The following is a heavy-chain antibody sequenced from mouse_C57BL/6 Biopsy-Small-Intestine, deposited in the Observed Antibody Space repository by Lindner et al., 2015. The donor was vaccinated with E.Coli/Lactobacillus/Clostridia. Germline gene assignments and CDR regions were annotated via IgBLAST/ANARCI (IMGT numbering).Heavy chain of an antibody. J-gene: IGHJ2*01. CDR3: APYGYDFDY. D-gene: IGHD2-2*01. Sequence: VQLQESGPELVKPGASVKMSCRASGYTFTDYNMHWVKQSHGKSLEWIGYINPTNGDTNYNQKFKGKATLTVDKSSSTAYMELRSLTSDDSAVFYCAPYGYDFDYWGQGTTLTVSS. V-gene: IGHV1-22*01. CDR1: GYTFTDYN. CDR2: INPTNGDT.